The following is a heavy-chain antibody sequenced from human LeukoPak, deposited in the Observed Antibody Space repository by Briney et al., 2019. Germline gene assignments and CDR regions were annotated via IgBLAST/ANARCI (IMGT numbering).Heavy chain of an antibody. CDR1: GFTFSSYA. D-gene: IGHD3-22*01. Sequence: GGSLRLSCAASGFTFSSYAMSWVRQAPGKGLEWVSAISGSGGSTYYADSVKGRFTISRDNSKNTLYLQMNSLRAEDTAVYYCARGPNYYDSSGYYYSPNFDYWGQGTLVTVSS. J-gene: IGHJ4*02. V-gene: IGHV3-23*01. CDR3: ARGPNYYDSSGYYYSPNFDY. CDR2: ISGSGGST.